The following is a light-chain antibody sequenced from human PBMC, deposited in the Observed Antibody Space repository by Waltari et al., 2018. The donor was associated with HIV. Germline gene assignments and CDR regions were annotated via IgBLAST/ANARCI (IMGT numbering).Light chain of an antibody. Sequence: NFMLTQPHSVSESPGQTVTISCTGTSGSIATNYVPWYQQRPGSAPTTVIYEDRQRPSGVPYRFSGSIDSSSNSAYLTISGLKTEDEADYYCQSYDTSSHVVFGGGTKLTVL. CDR2: EDR. CDR3: QSYDTSSHVV. CDR1: SGSIATNY. V-gene: IGLV6-57*02. J-gene: IGLJ2*01.